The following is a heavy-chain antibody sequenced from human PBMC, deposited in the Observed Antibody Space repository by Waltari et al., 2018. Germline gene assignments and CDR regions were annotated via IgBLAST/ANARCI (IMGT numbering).Heavy chain of an antibody. D-gene: IGHD5-12*01. Sequence: QLQLQESGPGLVKPSETLSLTCTGSGGSISSSSYYWGWTRQPPGKGLEWIGSIYYSWSTYYNPSLKSRVTISVDTSNNQFSLKLSSVTAADTAVYYCARVLIVATEFDYWGQGTLVTVSS. V-gene: IGHV4-39*07. CDR2: IYYSWST. CDR1: GGSISSSSYY. J-gene: IGHJ4*02. CDR3: ARVLIVATEFDY.